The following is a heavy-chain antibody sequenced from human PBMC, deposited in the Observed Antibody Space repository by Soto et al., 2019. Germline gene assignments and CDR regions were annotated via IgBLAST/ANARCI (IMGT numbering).Heavy chain of an antibody. V-gene: IGHV4-30-4*01. CDR3: ARVCYDYVWGSYRLYYFDY. CDR1: GGSISSGDYY. Sequence: SETLSLTCTVSGGSISSGDYYWSWIRQPPGKGLEWIGYIYYSGSTYYNPSLKSRVTISVDTSKNQFSLKLSSVTAADTAVYYCARVCYDYVWGSYRLYYFDYWGQGTLVTVSS. CDR2: IYYSGST. D-gene: IGHD3-16*02. J-gene: IGHJ4*02.